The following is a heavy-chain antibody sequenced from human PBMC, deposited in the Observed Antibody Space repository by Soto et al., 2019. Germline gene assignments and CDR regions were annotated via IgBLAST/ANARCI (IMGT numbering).Heavy chain of an antibody. J-gene: IGHJ1*01. V-gene: IGHV1-18*01. CDR1: GYTFTSYG. CDR3: ARVRDYYDSSGYYYLGYFQH. CDR2: ISAYNGNT. D-gene: IGHD3-22*01. Sequence: GASVKVSCKASGYTFTSYGISWVRQAPGQGLEWMGWISAYNGNTNYAQKLQGRVTMTTDTSTSTAYMELRSLRSDDTAVYYCARVRDYYDSSGYYYLGYFQHWGQGTLVTVS.